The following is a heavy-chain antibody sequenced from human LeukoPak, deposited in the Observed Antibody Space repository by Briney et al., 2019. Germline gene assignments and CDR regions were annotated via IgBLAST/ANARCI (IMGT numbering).Heavy chain of an antibody. V-gene: IGHV1-2*02. D-gene: IGHD3-16*02. CDR1: GYTFTDYY. CDR2: INPNSGGT. J-gene: IGHJ3*02. Sequence: ASVKVSCKASGYTFTDYYMHWVRQAPGQGREWMGRINPNSGGTNYAQKFQGRVTMTRDTSLSTAYMELSRLRSDDTALYYCARLHQDYVWGSYRYTGAFDIWGQGTMVTVSS. CDR3: ARLHQDYVWGSYRYTGAFDI.